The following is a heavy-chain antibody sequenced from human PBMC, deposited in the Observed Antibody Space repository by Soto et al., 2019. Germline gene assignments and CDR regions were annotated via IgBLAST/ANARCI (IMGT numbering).Heavy chain of an antibody. V-gene: IGHV3-33*01. Sequence: QEQLVESGGGVVQPGRSLRLSCVASGFTFSNYGMHWVRQAPGKGLESVAGIDYNEINQNYIDPVKGRFTISRDQSKNTLYLQMNSPRAEDTAVYYCARDFCPVPTCYDLWGQGVLVTVSS. CDR2: IDYNEINQ. CDR3: ARDFCPVPTCYDL. CDR1: GFTFSNYG. J-gene: IGHJ4*02. D-gene: IGHD3-3*01.